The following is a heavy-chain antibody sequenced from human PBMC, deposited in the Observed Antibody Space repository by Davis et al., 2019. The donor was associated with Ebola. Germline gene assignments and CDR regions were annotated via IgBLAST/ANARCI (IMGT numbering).Heavy chain of an antibody. J-gene: IGHJ6*02. CDR2: IYTSGST. D-gene: IGHD2-2*02. Sequence: PSETLSLTCTVSGGSISSYYWSWIRQPAGKGLEWIGRIYTSGSTNYNPSLKSRVTMSVDTSKNQFSLKLSSVTAADTAVYYCARAEEECSSTSCYTSYYGMDVWGQGTTVTVSS. V-gene: IGHV4-4*07. CDR1: GGSISSYY. CDR3: ARAEEECSSTSCYTSYYGMDV.